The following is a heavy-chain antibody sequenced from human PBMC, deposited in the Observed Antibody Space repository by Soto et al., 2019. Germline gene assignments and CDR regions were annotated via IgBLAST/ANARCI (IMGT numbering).Heavy chain of an antibody. J-gene: IGHJ4*02. CDR2: IYRTGST. CDR1: GGSFTSNNW. V-gene: IGHV4-4*02. CDR3: ASRDPGTSVDY. Sequence: QVQLRESGPGLVKPSGTLSLTCAVSGGSFTSNNWWTWVRQPPGQGLEWIGEIYRTGSTNYNPSLKRRVTISLDKSENQFSLKVTSLTAADTAVYYCASRDPGTSVDYWGQGTLVTVSS. D-gene: IGHD1-7*01.